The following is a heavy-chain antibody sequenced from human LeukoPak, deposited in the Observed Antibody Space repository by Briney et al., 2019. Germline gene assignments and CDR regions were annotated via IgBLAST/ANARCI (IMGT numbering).Heavy chain of an antibody. CDR2: IKQDGSEK. CDR1: GVTFSSYW. CDR3: ARGGTRFWSGYYTGEDY. Sequence: PGGSLRLSCAASGVTFSSYWMSWVRQAPGKGLEWVANIKQDGSEKYYVDSVKGRFTISRDNAKNSLYLQMNSLRAEDTAVYYCARGGTRFWSGYYTGEDYWGQGTLVTVSS. J-gene: IGHJ4*02. V-gene: IGHV3-7*01. D-gene: IGHD3-3*01.